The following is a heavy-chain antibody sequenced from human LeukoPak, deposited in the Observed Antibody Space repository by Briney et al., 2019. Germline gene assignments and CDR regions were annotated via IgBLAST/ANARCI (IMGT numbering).Heavy chain of an antibody. CDR1: GFTFSIFS. J-gene: IGHJ4*02. D-gene: IGHD4-17*01. V-gene: IGHV3-48*01. CDR3: AKDSATTVTSVDY. CDR2: ISYSTNAI. Sequence: GGSLRLSCAASGFTFSIFSLNWVRQAPGKGLEWVSYISYSTNAIYYADSVKGRFTISRDNSKNTLYPQMNSLRAEDTAAYYCAKDSATTVTSVDYWGQGTLVTVSS.